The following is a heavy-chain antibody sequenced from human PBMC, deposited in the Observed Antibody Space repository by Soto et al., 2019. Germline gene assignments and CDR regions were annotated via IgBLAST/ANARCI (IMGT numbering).Heavy chain of an antibody. J-gene: IGHJ6*03. CDR1: GFTVSSYA. D-gene: IGHD3-16*01. Sequence: EVQLLECGGGLVQPGGSLRLSCAASGFTVSSYAMSWVRQAPGKGLEWVSVISGSGSTYSADSVKGRFTISRDSSKNTVYLQMNSLRAEDTAVYYCAKALRFTFTTGYYMDVWGRGTTVTVSS. V-gene: IGHV3-23*01. CDR2: ISGSGST. CDR3: AKALRFTFTTGYYMDV.